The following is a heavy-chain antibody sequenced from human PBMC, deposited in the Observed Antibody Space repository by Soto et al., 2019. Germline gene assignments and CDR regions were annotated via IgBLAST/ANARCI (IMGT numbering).Heavy chain of an antibody. D-gene: IGHD6-13*01. Sequence: QVQLVESGGGGVQPGRSLRLSCAASGFTFSSDGMHWVRQAPGKWLEWVAVISYDGSNKYYADSVKGRFTIPRDNSKNTLYLQMNSLRAEATAVYYCEKDGASSSCYSDYWGKVTLVTVSS. CDR1: GFTFSSDG. J-gene: IGHJ4*02. CDR2: ISYDGSNK. V-gene: IGHV3-30*18. CDR3: EKDGASSSCYSDY.